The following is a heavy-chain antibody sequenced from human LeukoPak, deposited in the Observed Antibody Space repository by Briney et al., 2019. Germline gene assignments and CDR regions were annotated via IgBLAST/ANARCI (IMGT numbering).Heavy chain of an antibody. CDR1: GFTFSSYA. CDR3: AREPPAMSNYYYYGMDV. Sequence: GGSLRLSCAASGFTFSSYAMSWVRQAPGKGLEWVSTFSGSGGNTYYADSVKGRFTISRDNSKNTLYLQMNSLRAEDTAVYYCAREPPAMSNYYYYGMDVWGQGTTVTVSS. D-gene: IGHD2-2*01. J-gene: IGHJ6*02. CDR2: FSGSGGNT. V-gene: IGHV3-23*01.